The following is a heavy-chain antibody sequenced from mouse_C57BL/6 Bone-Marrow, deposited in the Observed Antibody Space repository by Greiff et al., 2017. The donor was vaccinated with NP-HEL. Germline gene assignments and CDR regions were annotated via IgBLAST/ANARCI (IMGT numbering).Heavy chain of an antibody. D-gene: IGHD1-1*01. Sequence: VQLQQSVAELVRPGASVKLSCTASGFNIKNTYMHWVKQRPEQGLEWIGRIDPANGNTKYAPKFQGKATITADTSSNTAYLQLSSLTSEDTAIYYCALTYYYGSSPYYAMDYWGQGTSVTVSS. V-gene: IGHV14-3*01. CDR2: IDPANGNT. CDR1: GFNIKNTY. J-gene: IGHJ4*01. CDR3: ALTYYYGSSPYYAMDY.